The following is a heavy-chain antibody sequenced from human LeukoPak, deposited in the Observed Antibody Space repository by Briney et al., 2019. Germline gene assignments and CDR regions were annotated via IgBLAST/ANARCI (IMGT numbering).Heavy chain of an antibody. CDR3: ARVGDSSGYYQLYFDY. CDR2: IYYSGST. J-gene: IGHJ4*02. D-gene: IGHD3-22*01. CDR1: GGSISSSSYY. V-gene: IGHV4-39*07. Sequence: SETLSLTCTVSGGSISSSSYYWGWIRQPPGKGLEWIGSIYYSGSTYYNPSLRSRVTISVDTSKNQFSLKLSSVTAADTAVYYCARVGDSSGYYQLYFDYWGQGTLVTVSS.